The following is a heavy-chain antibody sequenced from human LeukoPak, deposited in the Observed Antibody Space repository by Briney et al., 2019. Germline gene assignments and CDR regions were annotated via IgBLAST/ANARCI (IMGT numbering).Heavy chain of an antibody. V-gene: IGHV4-39*01. CDR2: IYYSGST. CDR3: ARHNGGYNYDAFDI. J-gene: IGHJ3*02. CDR1: GGSVSSFSYY. D-gene: IGHD5-24*01. Sequence: SETLSLTCTVSGGSVSSFSYYWGWIRQPPGKGLDWIGSIYYSGSTYYNPSLKMRVTISVDTSKNQFSLKLSSVTAADTAVYYCARHNGGYNYDAFDIWGQGTMVTVSS.